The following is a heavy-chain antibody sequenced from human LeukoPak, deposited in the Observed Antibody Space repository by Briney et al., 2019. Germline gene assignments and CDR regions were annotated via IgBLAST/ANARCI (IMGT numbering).Heavy chain of an antibody. CDR1: GFTFSSSW. J-gene: IGHJ5*02. D-gene: IGHD3-22*01. CDR3: AVFTMIVP. Sequence: PGGSLGLSCAASGFTFSSSWMHWVRQAPGKGLVWVTRINSDGSSTNYADSVKGRFTISRDNAKNTLYLQMNSLRAEDTAVYYCAVFTMIVPWGQGTLVTVSS. CDR2: INSDGSST. V-gene: IGHV3-74*01.